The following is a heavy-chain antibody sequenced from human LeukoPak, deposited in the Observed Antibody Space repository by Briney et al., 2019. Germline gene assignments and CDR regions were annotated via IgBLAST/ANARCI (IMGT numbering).Heavy chain of an antibody. CDR2: MNPNRGNT. J-gene: IGHJ6*03. CDR1: VYTFTSYD. V-gene: IGHV1-8*01. CDR3: GRKPYYYYYMDV. Sequence: GASVKLSCKASVYTFTSYDINWVRQATAQGLEWMGWMNPNRGNTGYAQKFQGRVTMTRNTSISTAYMELSSLRSEDAAVYYCGRKPYYYYYMDVWGKGTTVTVS.